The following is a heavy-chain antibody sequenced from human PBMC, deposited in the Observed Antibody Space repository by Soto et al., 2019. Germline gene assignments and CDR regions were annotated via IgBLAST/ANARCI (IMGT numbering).Heavy chain of an antibody. V-gene: IGHV3-48*02. CDR3: ARDRGSGYSDIGMDV. Sequence: LRLSCAASGFTFSSYSMNWVRQAPGKGLEWVSYISSSSSTIYYADSVKGRFTISRDNAKNSLYLQMNSLGDEDTAVYYCARDRGSGYSDIGMDVWGQGTTVTVSS. CDR1: GFTFSSYS. D-gene: IGHD3-22*01. CDR2: ISSSSSTI. J-gene: IGHJ6*02.